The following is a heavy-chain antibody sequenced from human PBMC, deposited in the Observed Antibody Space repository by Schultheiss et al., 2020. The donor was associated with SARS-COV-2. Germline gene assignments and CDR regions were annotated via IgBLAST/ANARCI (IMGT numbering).Heavy chain of an antibody. CDR3: ARDYGDYGPFDY. J-gene: IGHJ4*02. CDR1: GFTFSSYG. CDR2: ISSDGSDK. V-gene: IGHV3-30*03. Sequence: GGSLRLSCAASGFTFSSYGMHWVRQAPGKGLEWVAIISSDGSDKYYADSVKGRFTISRDNSNNTLYLQMNSLRAEDTAVYYCARDYGDYGPFDYWGQGTLVTVSS. D-gene: IGHD4-17*01.